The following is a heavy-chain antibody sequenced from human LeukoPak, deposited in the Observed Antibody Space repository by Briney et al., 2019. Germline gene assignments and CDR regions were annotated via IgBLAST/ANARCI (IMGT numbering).Heavy chain of an antibody. V-gene: IGHV1-18*01. CDR3: ARDEDQLPTSYYYYYYGMDV. D-gene: IGHD2-2*01. CDR1: GYTFTSYG. Sequence: ASVKVSCKASGYTFTSYGISWVRQAPGQGLEWMGWISAYNGNTNYAQKLQGRGTMTTDTSTSTAYMELRSLRSDDTAVYYCARDEDQLPTSYYYYYYGMDVWGQGTTVTVSS. CDR2: ISAYNGNT. J-gene: IGHJ6*02.